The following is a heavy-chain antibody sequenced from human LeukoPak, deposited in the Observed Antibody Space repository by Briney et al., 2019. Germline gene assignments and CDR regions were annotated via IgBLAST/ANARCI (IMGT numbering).Heavy chain of an antibody. J-gene: IGHJ4*02. Sequence: GGSVRLSCAASGFTFSSYAMSWVRQAPGKGLEGVSAISGSGGSTYHADSVKGRFTISRDNSKNTLYLQMNSLRAEDTAVYYCAKDGEYCTNGVCYIDYWGQGTLVTVSS. CDR3: AKDGEYCTNGVCYIDY. CDR2: ISGSGGST. V-gene: IGHV3-23*01. D-gene: IGHD2-8*01. CDR1: GFTFSSYA.